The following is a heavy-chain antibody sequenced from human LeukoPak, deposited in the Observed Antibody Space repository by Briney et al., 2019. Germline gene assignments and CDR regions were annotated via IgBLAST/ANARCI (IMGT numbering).Heavy chain of an antibody. Sequence: SETLSLTCTVSGGSISSYYWSWIRQPPGKGLEWIGYIYYSGSTNYNPSLKSRVTISVDTSKNQFSLKLSSVTAADTAVYHCAREGATHDAFDIWGQGTMVTVSS. CDR1: GGSISSYY. D-gene: IGHD1-26*01. J-gene: IGHJ3*02. CDR3: AREGATHDAFDI. CDR2: IYYSGST. V-gene: IGHV4-59*01.